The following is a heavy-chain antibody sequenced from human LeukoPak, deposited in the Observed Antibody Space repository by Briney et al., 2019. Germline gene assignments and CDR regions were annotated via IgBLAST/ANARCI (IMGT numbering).Heavy chain of an antibody. CDR2: ISYSGST. CDR3: ARPLVGGTTFPDD. V-gene: IGHV4-39*01. J-gene: IGHJ4*02. D-gene: IGHD1-26*01. Sequence: SETLSLTCTVSGGSISSNTYYWGWIRQPPGKGLEWIGSISYSGSTYYNPSLKSRVTISVHTSKNQFSLKLSSVTAADTAVYYCARPLVGGTTFPDDWGQGALVTVSS. CDR1: GGSISSNTYY.